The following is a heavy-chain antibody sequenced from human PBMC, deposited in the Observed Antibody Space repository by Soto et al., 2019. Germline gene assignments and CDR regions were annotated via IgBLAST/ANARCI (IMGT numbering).Heavy chain of an antibody. CDR3: TRYLDF. CDR1: GGSFSGYY. CDR2: INHSGST. Sequence: ASETLSLTCAVYGGSFSGYYWSWIRQPPGKGLEWIGEINHSGSTNYNPSLKSRVTISRDNAKNSLFLQMSSLTAEDSGLYYCTRYLDFWGQGTLVTVSS. J-gene: IGHJ4*02. V-gene: IGHV4-34*01.